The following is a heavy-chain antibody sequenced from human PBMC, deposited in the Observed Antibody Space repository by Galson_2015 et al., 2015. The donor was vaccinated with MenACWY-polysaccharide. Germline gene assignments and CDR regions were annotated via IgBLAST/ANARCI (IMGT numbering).Heavy chain of an antibody. Sequence: SETLSLTCAVYGGSFSGSYWSWIRQPPGKGLEWIGEINHSGSTNYNPSLKSRVTISVDTSKNQFSLKLSSVTAADTAVYYCARAGYSSSWYKLYNWFDPWGQGTLVTVSS. J-gene: IGHJ5*02. V-gene: IGHV4-34*01. CDR1: GGSFSGSY. CDR3: ARAGYSSSWYKLYNWFDP. D-gene: IGHD6-13*01. CDR2: INHSGST.